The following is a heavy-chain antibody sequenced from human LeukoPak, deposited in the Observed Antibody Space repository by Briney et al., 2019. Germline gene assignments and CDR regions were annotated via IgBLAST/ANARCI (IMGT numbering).Heavy chain of an antibody. Sequence: GGSLRLSCAASGFTFSSYEMNWVRQAPGKGLEWVANIKQDGSETYYVDSVKGRFTISRDNAENSLYLQMNSLRAEDTAVYYCARVSRAFDYWGQGTLVTVSS. CDR3: ARVSRAFDY. CDR1: GFTFSSYE. V-gene: IGHV3-7*01. J-gene: IGHJ4*02. CDR2: IKQDGSET.